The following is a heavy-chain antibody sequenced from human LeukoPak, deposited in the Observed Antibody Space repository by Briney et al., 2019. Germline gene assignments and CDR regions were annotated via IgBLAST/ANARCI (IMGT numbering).Heavy chain of an antibody. CDR2: IYHSGST. CDR3: ARFVDPEGFDY. D-gene: IGHD1-14*01. CDR1: GGSISSGGYY. J-gene: IGHJ4*02. Sequence: SETLSLTCTASGGSISSGGYYWSWIRQPPGKGLEWIGYIYHSGSTYYNPSLKSRVTISVDRSKNQFSLKPSSVTAADTAVYYCARFVDPEGFDYWGQGTLVTVSS. V-gene: IGHV4-30-2*01.